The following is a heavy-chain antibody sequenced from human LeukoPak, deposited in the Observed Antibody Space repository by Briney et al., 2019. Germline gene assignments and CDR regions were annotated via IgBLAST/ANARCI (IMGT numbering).Heavy chain of an antibody. CDR1: GFTFTSYA. V-gene: IGHV3-23*01. CDR2: ISAGGST. CDR3: AKPCSREGWLLPLYY. Sequence: GGSLRLSCAHSGFTFTSYAMSWVRQAPGKGLEWVSGISAGGSTNYADSVKGRFTISRDNSKNTLYLQINSLRAEDTSVYYCAKPCSREGWLLPLYYWGQGTLVTVSP. J-gene: IGHJ4*02. D-gene: IGHD3-22*01.